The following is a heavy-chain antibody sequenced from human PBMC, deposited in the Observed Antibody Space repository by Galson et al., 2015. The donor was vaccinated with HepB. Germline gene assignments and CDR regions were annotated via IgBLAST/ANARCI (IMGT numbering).Heavy chain of an antibody. J-gene: IGHJ4*02. CDR3: SRPTSHFASSGYFI. CDR1: GDSISNSIYY. D-gene: IGHD3-22*01. CDR2: VHFRGSA. Sequence: SETLSLTCTVSGDSISNSIYYWGWLRQPPGKGLEWIGSVHFRGSAYSSPSLRSRASVSVDTSKNQFSLRLNFVTVADTAIYYCSRPTSHFASSGYFIWGQGMLVTVSS. V-gene: IGHV4-39*01.